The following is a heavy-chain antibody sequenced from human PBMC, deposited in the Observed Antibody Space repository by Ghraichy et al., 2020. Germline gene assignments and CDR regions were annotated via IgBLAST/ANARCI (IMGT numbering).Heavy chain of an antibody. J-gene: IGHJ5*02. V-gene: IGHV3-23*01. CDR2: ISGSGGST. CDR1: GFTFSSYA. Sequence: GESLNISCAASGFTFSSYAMSWVRQAPGKGLEWVSAISGSGGSTYYADSVKGRFTISRDNSKNTLYLQMNSLRAEDTAVYYCSKDWIGSSWYGSWFDPWGQGTLVTVSS. D-gene: IGHD6-13*01. CDR3: SKDWIGSSWYGSWFDP.